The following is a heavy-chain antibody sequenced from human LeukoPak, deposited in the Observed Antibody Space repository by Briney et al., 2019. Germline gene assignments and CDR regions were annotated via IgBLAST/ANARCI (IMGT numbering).Heavy chain of an antibody. V-gene: IGHV4-59*08. CDR2: IYYTGTT. J-gene: IGHJ4*02. CDR3: ARVRSVPRYDSSGYQLGYFDY. Sequence: SETLSLTCSVSGGSISIYYWTWIRQIPGKGLEWIGYIYYTGTTNYNPLFESRATIPVDTSKNQFSLKLRSVTAADTAVYYCARVRSVPRYDSSGYQLGYFDYWGQGTLVTVSS. CDR1: GGSISIYY. D-gene: IGHD3-22*01.